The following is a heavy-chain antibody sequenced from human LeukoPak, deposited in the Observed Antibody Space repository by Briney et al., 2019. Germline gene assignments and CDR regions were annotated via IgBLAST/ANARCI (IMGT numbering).Heavy chain of an antibody. Sequence: PPETLSLTCAVYGGSFSGYYWSWIRQPPGKGLEWIGEINHSGSTNYNPSLKSRVTISVDTSKNQFSPKLSSVTAADTAVYYCARGIVVVPAASPTHFDYWGQGTLVTVSS. CDR3: ARGIVVVPAASPTHFDY. CDR2: INHSGST. J-gene: IGHJ4*02. D-gene: IGHD2-2*01. CDR1: GGSFSGYY. V-gene: IGHV4-34*01.